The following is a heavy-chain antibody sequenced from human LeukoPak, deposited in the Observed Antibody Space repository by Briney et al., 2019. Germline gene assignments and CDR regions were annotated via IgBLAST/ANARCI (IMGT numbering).Heavy chain of an antibody. CDR1: GFTVSRNY. Sequence: PGGSLRPSCAASGFTVSRNYMTWVRQAPGKGLEWVSVIYSGGSTYYADSVKGRFTISRDNSKNTLYLQMNSLRAEDTAVYYCAGTIVGKWAIDYWGQGTLVTVSS. CDR2: IYSGGST. V-gene: IGHV3-53*01. CDR3: AGTIVGKWAIDY. J-gene: IGHJ4*02. D-gene: IGHD3-22*01.